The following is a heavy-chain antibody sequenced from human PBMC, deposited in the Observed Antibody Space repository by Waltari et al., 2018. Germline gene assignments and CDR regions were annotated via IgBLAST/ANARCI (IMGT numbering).Heavy chain of an antibody. J-gene: IGHJ1*01. CDR1: GFSVTNAW. CDR3: SWFSRTSSRTF. D-gene: IGHD3-10*01. CDR2: IKSKTDGGTT. V-gene: IGHV3-15*07. Sequence: EVHLVDSGGGLVTPGGSLRLSCAASGFSVTNAWINWVRQAPGKGLEWVGRIKSKTDGGTTDYAAAVKGRFTLSRDDSKNMLSLQMNSLPTEDTAVYYCSWFSRTSSRTFCGQGSLVTVSS.